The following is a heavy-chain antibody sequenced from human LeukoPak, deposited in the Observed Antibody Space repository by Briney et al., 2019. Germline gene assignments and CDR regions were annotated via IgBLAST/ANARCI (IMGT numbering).Heavy chain of an antibody. CDR2: ISYDGSNK. CDR3: AKDRDMPTDYGMDV. CDR1: GFTFSSYG. D-gene: IGHD4-17*01. J-gene: IGHJ6*04. Sequence: PGGSLRLSCAASGFTFSSYGMHWVRQAPGKGLEWVAVISYDGSNKYYADSVKGRFTISRDNSKNTLYLQMNSLRAEDTAVYYCAKDRDMPTDYGMDVWGKGTTVTVSS. V-gene: IGHV3-30*18.